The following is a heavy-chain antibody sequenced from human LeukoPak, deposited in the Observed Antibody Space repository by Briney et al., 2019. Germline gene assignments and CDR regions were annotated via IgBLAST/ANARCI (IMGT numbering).Heavy chain of an antibody. V-gene: IGHV3-23*01. CDR3: ARGRYGSGASDHDY. Sequence: GGSLRLSCAASGFTFSSYAMSWVRQAPGKGLEWVSAISGSGGSTYYADSVKGRFTISRDNAKNSLYLQMNSLRAEDTAVYYCARGRYGSGASDHDYWGQGTLVTVSS. CDR2: ISGSGGST. J-gene: IGHJ4*02. CDR1: GFTFSSYA. D-gene: IGHD3-10*01.